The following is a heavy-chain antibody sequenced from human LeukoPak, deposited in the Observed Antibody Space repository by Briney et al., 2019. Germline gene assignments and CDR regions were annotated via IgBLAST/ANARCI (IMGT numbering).Heavy chain of an antibody. CDR1: GGSISSGDYY. CDR2: IYYSGST. J-gene: IGHJ4*02. Sequence: SHTLSLTCTVSGGSISSGDYYWSWIRQPPGKGLEWIGYIYYSGSTYYNPSHKSRVTISVDTSKNQFSLKLSSVTAADTAVYYCASTYRFAFDFDYWGQGTLVTVSS. D-gene: IGHD3-3*02. CDR3: ASTYRFAFDFDY. V-gene: IGHV4-30-4*01.